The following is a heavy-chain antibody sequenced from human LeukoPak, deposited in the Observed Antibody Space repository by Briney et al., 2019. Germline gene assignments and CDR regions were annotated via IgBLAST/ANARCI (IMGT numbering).Heavy chain of an antibody. Sequence: ASVKVSCKVSGYTLTELSMHWVRQAPGKGLEWMGGFDPEDGETIYAQKSQGRVTMTEDTSTDTAYMELSSLRSDDTAVYYCATVRQDSSGEYVWGQGTLVTVSS. V-gene: IGHV1-24*01. CDR2: FDPEDGET. D-gene: IGHD3-22*01. CDR3: ATVRQDSSGEYV. CDR1: GYTLTELS. J-gene: IGHJ4*02.